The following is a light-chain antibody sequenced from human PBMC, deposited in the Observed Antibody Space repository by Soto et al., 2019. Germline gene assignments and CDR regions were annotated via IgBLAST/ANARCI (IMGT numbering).Light chain of an antibody. Sequence: QSVLTQPPSGSGAPGQGVTISCTRSGSNIGAGYDVHWYQQLPGTAHNPLIFANINRPSAVPNPFSGSKSGTSASLAITGLRAADEAAYSCQSYATSTSGDVFGTGTKVTVL. J-gene: IGLJ1*01. CDR1: GSNIGAGYD. CDR2: ANI. V-gene: IGLV1-40*01. CDR3: QSYATSTSGDV.